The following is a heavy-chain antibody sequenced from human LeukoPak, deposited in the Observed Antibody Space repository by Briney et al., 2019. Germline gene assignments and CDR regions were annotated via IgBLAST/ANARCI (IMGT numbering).Heavy chain of an antibody. J-gene: IGHJ4*02. CDR2: ISSSSSYI. CDR3: ARVSTMIVVVDGPDY. Sequence: GGSLRLSCAASGFTFSSYSMNWVRQAPGKGLEWVSSISSSSSYIYYADSVKGRFTISRDNAKNSLYLQMNSLRAEDTAVYYCARVSTMIVVVDGPDYWGQGTLVTVSS. CDR1: GFTFSSYS. D-gene: IGHD3-22*01. V-gene: IGHV3-21*01.